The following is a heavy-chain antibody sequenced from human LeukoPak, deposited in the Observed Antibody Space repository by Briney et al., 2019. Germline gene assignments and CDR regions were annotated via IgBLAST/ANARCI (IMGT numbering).Heavy chain of an antibody. V-gene: IGHV3-23*01. CDR2: ISGSGGST. CDR3: AREPYYGSGSYHGPYFDY. J-gene: IGHJ4*02. CDR1: GFTFSSYA. D-gene: IGHD3-10*01. Sequence: GGSLRLSCAASGFTFSSYAMSWVRQAPGKGLEWVSAISGSGGSTYYADSVKGRFTISRDNSKNTLYLQMNSLRAEDTAVYYCAREPYYGSGSYHGPYFDYWGQGTLVTVSS.